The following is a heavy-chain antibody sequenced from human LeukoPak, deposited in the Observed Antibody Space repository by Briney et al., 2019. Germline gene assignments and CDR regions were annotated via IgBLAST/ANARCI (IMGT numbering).Heavy chain of an antibody. CDR3: AKDGYGSGSYSGGSDY. J-gene: IGHJ4*02. Sequence: GRSLRLSCAASGFTFSSYAIHWVRRAPGKGLEWVALISYDGSSKYYADSVKGRFTISRDNSKNTLYLQMNSLRVGDTAVYYCAKDGYGSGSYSGGSDYWGQGTLVTVSS. CDR1: GFTFSSYA. CDR2: ISYDGSSK. V-gene: IGHV3-30*18. D-gene: IGHD3-10*01.